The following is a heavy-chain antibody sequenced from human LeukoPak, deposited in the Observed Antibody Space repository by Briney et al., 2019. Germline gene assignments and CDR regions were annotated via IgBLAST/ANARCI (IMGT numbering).Heavy chain of an antibody. D-gene: IGHD1-26*01. V-gene: IGHV4-39*01. Sequence: SETLSLTCTVSGGSISGSSYYWGWIRQPPGKGLEWIGFIYYSGSTYCNPSLKSRVTISVDTSKNQFSLKLSSVTAADTAVYYCARLHVGSYSRVDYWGQGTLVTVSS. J-gene: IGHJ4*02. CDR1: GGSISGSSYY. CDR2: IYYSGST. CDR3: ARLHVGSYSRVDY.